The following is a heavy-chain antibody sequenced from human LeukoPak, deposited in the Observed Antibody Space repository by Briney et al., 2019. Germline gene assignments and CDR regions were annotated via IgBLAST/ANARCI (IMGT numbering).Heavy chain of an antibody. V-gene: IGHV3-21*01. CDR1: GFTFSRYS. CDR3: ARVAVSGPTGWFDS. D-gene: IGHD2-8*02. CDR2: ISSTSAYI. J-gene: IGHJ5*01. Sequence: GGSLRLSCAASGFTFSRYSMTWVRQAPGKGLEWVSSISSTSAYIYYADSVKGRFTISRDNVDNVVYLQMNSLGAEDTAVYYCARVAVSGPTGWFDSWGQGTLVIVSS.